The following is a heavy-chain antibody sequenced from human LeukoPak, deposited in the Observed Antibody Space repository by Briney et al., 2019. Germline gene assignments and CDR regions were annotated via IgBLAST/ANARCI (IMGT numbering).Heavy chain of an antibody. CDR3: ARGPYGSGSYY. Sequence: SSQTLSLTCTVSGGSISSGDYYWSWIRQPPGKGLEWIGYIYYSGTTYYNPSLKSRVTISVDTSKNQFSLKLTSVTAADTVVYFCARGPYGSGSYYWGQGTLVTVSS. D-gene: IGHD3-10*01. V-gene: IGHV4-30-4*01. CDR2: IYYSGTT. CDR1: GGSISSGDYY. J-gene: IGHJ4*02.